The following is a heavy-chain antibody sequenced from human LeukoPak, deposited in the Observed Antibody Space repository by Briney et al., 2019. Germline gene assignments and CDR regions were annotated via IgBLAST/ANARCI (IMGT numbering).Heavy chain of an antibody. CDR1: GFTFDDYA. CDR3: ALEWELPFDY. CDR2: IRYDGSNK. D-gene: IGHD1-26*01. Sequence: GGSLRLSCAASGFTFDDYAMHWVRQAPGKGLEWVAFIRYDGSNKYYADSVKGRFTISRDNSKNTLYLQMNSLRAEDTAVYYCALEWELPFDYWGQGTLVTVSS. J-gene: IGHJ4*02. V-gene: IGHV3-30*02.